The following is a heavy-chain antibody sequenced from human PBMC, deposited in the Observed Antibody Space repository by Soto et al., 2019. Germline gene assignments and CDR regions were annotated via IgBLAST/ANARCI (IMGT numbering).Heavy chain of an antibody. V-gene: IGHV5-51*01. D-gene: IGHD3-22*01. CDR1: GYSFTSYW. CDR2: IHPGNSDT. Sequence: GESMKISCKGSGYSFTSYWIGWVRQMPGEGLEWMGIIHPGNSDTRYSPSFQGQVTISADKSISIAYLHWSSLKASDTAMYYCARPNHFYNSGSRYDAFYIRARGSTVTVSS. CDR3: ARPNHFYNSGSRYDAFYI. J-gene: IGHJ3*02.